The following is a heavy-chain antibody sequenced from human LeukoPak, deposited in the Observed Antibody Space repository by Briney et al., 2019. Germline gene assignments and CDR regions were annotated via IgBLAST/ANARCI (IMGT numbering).Heavy chain of an antibody. V-gene: IGHV1-46*01. CDR3: ARAYTVTTWSPKANYFDY. D-gene: IGHD4-17*01. Sequence: ASVKVSCKASGYTFTSYYMHWVRQAPGQGLEWMGIINPSGGSTSYAQKFQGRVTMTRDTSTSTVYMELSSLRSEDTAVYYCARAYTVTTWSPKANYFDYWGQGTLVTVSS. CDR1: GYTFTSYY. J-gene: IGHJ4*02. CDR2: INPSGGST.